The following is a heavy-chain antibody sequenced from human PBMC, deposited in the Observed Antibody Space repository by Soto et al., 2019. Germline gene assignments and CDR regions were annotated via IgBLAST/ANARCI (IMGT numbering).Heavy chain of an antibody. CDR3: AREDDYGYRYINYGLDV. D-gene: IGHD4-17*01. CDR1: GFTFNIYA. J-gene: IGHJ6*02. CDR2: ISFDGTKK. V-gene: IGHV3-30-3*01. Sequence: PGGSLRLSCAASGFTFNIYALHWVRQAPGMGLEWVAVISFDGTKKYYSDSVKGRFTISRDNLKNTLYLQMNNLRVEDAALYFCAREDDYGYRYINYGLDVWGQGTTVTVSS.